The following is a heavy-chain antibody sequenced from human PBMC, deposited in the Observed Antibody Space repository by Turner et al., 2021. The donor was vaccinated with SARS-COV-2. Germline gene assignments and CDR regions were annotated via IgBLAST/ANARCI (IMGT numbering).Heavy chain of an antibody. CDR2: IGTAGDT. J-gene: IGHJ4*02. D-gene: IGHD3-22*01. CDR3: ARANYDSSGYYCYFDY. Sequence: EVQLVESGGGLVQPGRSLRLSCAASGFTFSSYDMHWVRQATGKGLEWVSVIGTAGDTYYSGSVKGRFTISRENAKNSLYLQMNTLRAGDTAVYYCARANYDSSGYYCYFDYWGQGTLVTVSS. CDR1: GFTFSSYD. V-gene: IGHV3-13*04.